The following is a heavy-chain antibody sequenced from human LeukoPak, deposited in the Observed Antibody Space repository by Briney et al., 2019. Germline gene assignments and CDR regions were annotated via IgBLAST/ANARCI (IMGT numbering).Heavy chain of an antibody. CDR1: GFTFSSYS. CDR3: ARDVQRRFDP. D-gene: IGHD6-25*01. V-gene: IGHV3-48*02. CDR2: ISSSSITI. Sequence: GGSLRLSCAASGFTFSSYSMNWVRQAPGKGLEWVSYISSSSITIYYADSVKGRLTISRGNAKNSLYPQMNSLRDEDTAMYYCARDVQRRFDPWGQGTLVTVSS. J-gene: IGHJ5*02.